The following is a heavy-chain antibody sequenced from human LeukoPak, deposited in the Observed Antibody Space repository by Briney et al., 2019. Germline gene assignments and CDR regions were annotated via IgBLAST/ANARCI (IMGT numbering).Heavy chain of an antibody. V-gene: IGHV3-30*04. CDR2: ISYDGSNK. CDR1: GFTFSSYA. J-gene: IGHJ6*02. D-gene: IGHD6-13*01. Sequence: GGSLRLSCAASGFTFSSYAMHWVRQAPGKGLEWVAVISYDGSNKYYADSVKGRFTISRDNSKYTLYLQMNSLRAEDTAVYYCARGASWYRTYYYYGMDVWGQGTTVTVSS. CDR3: ARGASWYRTYYYYGMDV.